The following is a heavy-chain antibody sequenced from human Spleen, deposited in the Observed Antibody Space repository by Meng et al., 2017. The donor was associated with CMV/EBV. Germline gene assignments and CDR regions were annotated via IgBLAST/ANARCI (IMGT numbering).Heavy chain of an antibody. CDR3: ARVIVGYTSRGGFDP. CDR2: IGPSSGTT. D-gene: IGHD2-21*01. V-gene: IGHV1-2*02. J-gene: IGHJ5*02. CDR1: GYTFSGHY. Sequence: SGYTFSGHYIQWVRQAPGKGLEWMGWIGPSSGTTDYAQKFQGRVTLTRDTSISTVYMELSSLTSDDTAVYYCARVIVGYTSRGGFDPWGQGTLVTVSS.